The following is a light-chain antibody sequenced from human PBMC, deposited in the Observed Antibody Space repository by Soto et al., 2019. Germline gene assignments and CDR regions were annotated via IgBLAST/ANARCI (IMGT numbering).Light chain of an antibody. CDR3: QQYNNWPFS. V-gene: IGKV3-20*01. J-gene: IGKJ5*01. Sequence: EIVLTQSPGTLSLSPGERATLSCRASQSVSNSYLAWYQQKPGQAPRLLIYDASIRATGIPDRFSGSGSGTDFTLTISSLQSEDFALYFCQQYNNWPFSFGQGTRLEIK. CDR2: DAS. CDR1: QSVSNSY.